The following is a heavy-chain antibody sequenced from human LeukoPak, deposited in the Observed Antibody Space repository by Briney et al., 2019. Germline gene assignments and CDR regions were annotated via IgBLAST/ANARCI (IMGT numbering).Heavy chain of an antibody. CDR1: GFTFSSYA. CDR3: AKDHASSWTHDAFDI. Sequence: GGSLRLSCAASGFTFSSYAMSWVRQAPGKGLEWVSAISGSGGSTYYADSVKSRFTISRDNSKNTLYLQMNSLRAEDTAVYYCAKDHASSWTHDAFDIWGQGTMVTVSS. V-gene: IGHV3-23*01. J-gene: IGHJ3*02. D-gene: IGHD6-13*01. CDR2: ISGSGGST.